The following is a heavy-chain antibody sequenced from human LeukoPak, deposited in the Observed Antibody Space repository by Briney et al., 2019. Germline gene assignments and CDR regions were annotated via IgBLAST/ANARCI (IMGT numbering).Heavy chain of an antibody. Sequence: GSSVKVSCKASGGTFSSYAISWVRQAPGQGLEWMGGIIPIFGTANYAQKFQGRVTMTRNTSISTAYMELSSLRSEDTAVYYCASLLVPWGQGTLVTVSS. V-gene: IGHV1-69*05. CDR3: ASLLVP. J-gene: IGHJ5*02. D-gene: IGHD2/OR15-2a*01. CDR2: IIPIFGTA. CDR1: GGTFSSYA.